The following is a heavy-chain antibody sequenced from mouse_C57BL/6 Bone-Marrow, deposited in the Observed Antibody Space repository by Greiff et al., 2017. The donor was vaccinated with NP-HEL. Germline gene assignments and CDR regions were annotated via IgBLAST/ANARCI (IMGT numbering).Heavy chain of an antibody. V-gene: IGHV1-72*01. CDR1: GYTFTSYW. CDR3: ASPYYYGSSYDWYFDV. CDR2: IDPNSGGT. Sequence: VQLQQPGAELVKPGASVKLSCKASGYTFTSYWMHWVKQRPGRGLEWIGRIDPNSGGTKYNEKFKSKATLTVDKPSSTAYMQLSSLTSEDSAVYYCASPYYYGSSYDWYFDVWGTGTTVTVSS. D-gene: IGHD1-1*01. J-gene: IGHJ1*03.